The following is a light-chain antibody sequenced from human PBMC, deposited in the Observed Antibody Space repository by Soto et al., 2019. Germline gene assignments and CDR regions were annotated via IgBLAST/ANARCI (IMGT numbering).Light chain of an antibody. CDR2: DVS. CDR1: SSDVGGYNF. V-gene: IGLV2-11*01. Sequence: QSALTQPRSVSGSPGQSVTISCSGTSSDVGGYNFVSWYQLHPGKAPKLIIYDVSKRPSGVPDRFSGSKSGNTASLTISGLQAEDEAEYSCCSYAGSYNPYVFGTGTKLTVL. CDR3: CSYAGSYNPYV. J-gene: IGLJ1*01.